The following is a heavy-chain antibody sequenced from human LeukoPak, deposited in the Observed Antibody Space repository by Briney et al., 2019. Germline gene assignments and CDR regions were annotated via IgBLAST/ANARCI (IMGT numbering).Heavy chain of an antibody. CDR3: ARDGILGSHDY. D-gene: IGHD3-3*02. V-gene: IGHV3-74*01. CDR2: IDGDGSST. CDR1: GFTFSSYW. Sequence: GGSLRLSCAASGFTFSSYWMSWVRQAPGNGLVWVSRIDGDGSSTSYADAVEGRFTISRDNAKNTLSLQMNSLRADDTAVYYCARDGILGSHDYWGQGTLVTVSS. J-gene: IGHJ4*02.